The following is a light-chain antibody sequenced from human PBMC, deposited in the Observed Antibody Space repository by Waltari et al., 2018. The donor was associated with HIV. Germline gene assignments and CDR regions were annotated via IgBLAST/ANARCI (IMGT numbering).Light chain of an antibody. CDR2: NPS. CDR3: QHYDNSPPGT. Sequence: EIVLTQSPGTLSFSPGERATLSCRASQSVKSDYLAWYRQKPGQSPRLLTYNPSLRVTDIPDRFSGSRSGTDFTLTSTALDPEDFAVYYCQHYDNSPPGTFGPGINVEMK. J-gene: IGKJ3*01. V-gene: IGKV3-20*01. CDR1: QSVKSDY.